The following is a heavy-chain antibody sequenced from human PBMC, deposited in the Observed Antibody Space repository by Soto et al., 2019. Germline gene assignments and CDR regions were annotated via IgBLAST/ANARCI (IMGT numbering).Heavy chain of an antibody. V-gene: IGHV3-74*01. CDR3: VRDKRTLLGIFPGY. Sequence: GGSLRLSCAASGFTFSSHWMHWVRQAPGKGLVWVSRINTDGSATNYADYVKGRFTISRDIYSNTLHLQMSILRAEDTAIYYCVRDKRTLLGIFPGYWGQGTQVTVSS. J-gene: IGHJ4*02. D-gene: IGHD2-21*01. CDR2: INTDGSAT. CDR1: GFTFSSHW.